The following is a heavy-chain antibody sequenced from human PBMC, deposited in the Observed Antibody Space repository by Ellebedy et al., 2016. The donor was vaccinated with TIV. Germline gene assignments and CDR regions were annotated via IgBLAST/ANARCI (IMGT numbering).Heavy chain of an antibody. V-gene: IGHV3-30*18. CDR2: ISYTGNIA. D-gene: IGHD6-19*01. J-gene: IGHJ4*02. Sequence: PGGSLRLSCAASGFTFNTYGMHWVRQAPGKGLEWVAVISYTGNIAYYADSVKGRFTISRDNSKNTQYLQMNSLRTEDTAVYYCAKEPIEYSSGWYFDSWGQGTLVTVSS. CDR3: AKEPIEYSSGWYFDS. CDR1: GFTFNTYG.